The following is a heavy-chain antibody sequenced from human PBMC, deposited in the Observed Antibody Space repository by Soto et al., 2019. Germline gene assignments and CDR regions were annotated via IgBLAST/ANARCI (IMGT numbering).Heavy chain of an antibody. J-gene: IGHJ6*02. CDR3: ARVWATVGEDV. CDR1: GFTFSSYS. CDR2: ISSSSSTI. V-gene: IGHV3-48*02. D-gene: IGHD4-4*01. Sequence: EVQLVESGGGLVQPGGSLRLSCAASGFTFSSYSMNWVRQAPGKGLEWVSNISSSSSTIYYADSVKGRFTISRDNAKNALYLQMNGLRDEDTAVYYGARVWATVGEDVWGRGTTVTVTS.